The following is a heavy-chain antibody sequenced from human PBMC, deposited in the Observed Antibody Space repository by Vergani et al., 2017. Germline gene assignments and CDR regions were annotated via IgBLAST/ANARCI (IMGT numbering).Heavy chain of an antibody. Sequence: EVQLVESGGGLVKPGGSLRLSCAASGFTFSSYSMNWVRQAPGKGLEWVSSISSSSSYIYYADSVKGRFTISRDNAKNSLYLQMNSLRAEDTAVYYCATSSDGSGSYYYYGMDVWGQGTTVTVSS. J-gene: IGHJ6*02. V-gene: IGHV3-21*01. D-gene: IGHD3-10*01. CDR1: GFTFSSYS. CDR2: ISSSSSYI. CDR3: ATSSDGSGSYYYYGMDV.